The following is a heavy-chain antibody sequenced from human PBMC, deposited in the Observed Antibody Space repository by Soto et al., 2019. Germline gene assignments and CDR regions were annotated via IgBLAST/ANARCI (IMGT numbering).Heavy chain of an antibody. Sequence: ASVKVSCKASGYTFTNYAIHWVRQAPGQRLEWMGWINAGNGNTKYSQKFQGRVTITRDTSASTAYMELSSLRSEDTAVYYCARVGIAARQVDYWGQGTLVTVSS. CDR3: ARVGIAARQVDY. J-gene: IGHJ4*02. D-gene: IGHD6-6*01. CDR2: INAGNGNT. CDR1: GYTFTNYA. V-gene: IGHV1-3*01.